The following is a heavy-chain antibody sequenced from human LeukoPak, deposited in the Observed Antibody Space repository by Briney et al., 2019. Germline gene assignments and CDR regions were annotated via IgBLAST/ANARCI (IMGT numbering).Heavy chain of an antibody. CDR2: INPNSGGT. CDR3: ARFSIGKAVVMDY. D-gene: IGHD3-22*01. J-gene: IGHJ4*02. V-gene: IGHV1-2*04. Sequence: GASVKVSCKASGYTFTGYYMHWVRQAPGQGLEWMGWINPNSGGTNYAQKFQGWVTMTRDTSISTAYMELSRLRSDDTAVYYCARFSIGKAVVMDYWGQGTLVTVSS. CDR1: GYTFTGYY.